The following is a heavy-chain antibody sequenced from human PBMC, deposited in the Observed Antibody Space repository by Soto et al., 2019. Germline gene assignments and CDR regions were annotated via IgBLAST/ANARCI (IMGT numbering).Heavy chain of an antibody. CDR1: GGSISSYY. Sequence: QVQLQESGPGLVKPSETLSLTCTVSGGSISSYYWSWIRQPPGKGLEWIGYIYYSGSTNYNPSLKSRVTISVDTSKILFSLKLSSVTAADTAVYYCAREGLTGTIGLYYYYGMDVWGQGTTVTVSS. J-gene: IGHJ6*02. CDR3: AREGLTGTIGLYYYYGMDV. D-gene: IGHD1-7*01. CDR2: IYYSGST. V-gene: IGHV4-59*01.